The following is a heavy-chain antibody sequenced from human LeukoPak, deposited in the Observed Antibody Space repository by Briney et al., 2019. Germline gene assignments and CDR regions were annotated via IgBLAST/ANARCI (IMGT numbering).Heavy chain of an antibody. J-gene: IGHJ4*02. Sequence: GGSLRLSCAASGFTVSSDYMSWVRQAPGKGLEWVSVIYSGGSTYYADSVKGRFTISRDSSKNTLYLQMNSLRAEDTAVYYCARDGVYGSGDGYWGQGTLVTVSS. V-gene: IGHV3-66*01. D-gene: IGHD3-10*01. CDR3: ARDGVYGSGDGY. CDR2: IYSGGST. CDR1: GFTVSSDY.